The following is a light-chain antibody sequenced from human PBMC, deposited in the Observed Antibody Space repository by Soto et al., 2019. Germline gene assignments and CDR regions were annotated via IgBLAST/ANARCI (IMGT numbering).Light chain of an antibody. CDR3: QQYNNWPPKYS. CDR1: QSVNSN. Sequence: EVVMTQSPATLSVSPGESATLSCRASQSVNSNLAWYQQKPGQAPRLLIYAASARATGIPARFSGSGSGTEFTLTISSLQSEDFAVYYCQQYNNWPPKYSFGQGTKLEIK. CDR2: AAS. V-gene: IGKV3-15*01. J-gene: IGKJ2*03.